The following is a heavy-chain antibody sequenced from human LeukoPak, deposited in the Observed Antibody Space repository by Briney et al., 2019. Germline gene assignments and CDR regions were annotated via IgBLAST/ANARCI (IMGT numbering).Heavy chain of an antibody. D-gene: IGHD6-6*01. Sequence: PGGSLRLSCGASGFTVSTNYMSWVRQAPGKGLEWVSIIYSGGSTYYADSVKGRFTISRDNSKNTLYLQMNSLRAEDTAVYYCASYRYGSSFAFDISGQGTMVTVSS. CDR2: IYSGGST. V-gene: IGHV3-66*01. CDR3: ASYRYGSSFAFDI. J-gene: IGHJ3*02. CDR1: GFTVSTNY.